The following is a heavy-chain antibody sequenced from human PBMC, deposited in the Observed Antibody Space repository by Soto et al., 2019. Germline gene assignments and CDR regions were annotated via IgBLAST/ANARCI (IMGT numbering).Heavy chain of an antibody. CDR3: AHMLRAVGGFGSPSFDP. Sequence: ASVKVSCKASGYTFTSYAMHWVRQAPGQRLEWMGWINAGNGNTKYSQKFQGRVTITRDTSASTAYMELSSLRSEDTAVYYCAHMLRAVGGFGSPSFDPWGQGTLVTVS. J-gene: IGHJ5*02. V-gene: IGHV1-3*01. CDR1: GYTFTSYA. D-gene: IGHD3-10*01. CDR2: INAGNGNT.